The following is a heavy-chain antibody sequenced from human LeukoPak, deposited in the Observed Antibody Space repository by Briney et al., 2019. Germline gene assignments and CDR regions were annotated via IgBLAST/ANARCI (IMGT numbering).Heavy chain of an antibody. CDR3: AKGVEQWLAGAFDI. Sequence: GGSLSLSCAASGFTFSSYAMGWVRQAPGKGREWVSAISDSGGNTYYADSVKGRFTNSRDNSKNTLYLQMNSLGAEDTGVYYCAKGVEQWLAGAFDIWGQGTRVTVSS. CDR2: ISDSGGNT. D-gene: IGHD6-19*01. V-gene: IGHV3-23*01. J-gene: IGHJ3*02. CDR1: GFTFSSYA.